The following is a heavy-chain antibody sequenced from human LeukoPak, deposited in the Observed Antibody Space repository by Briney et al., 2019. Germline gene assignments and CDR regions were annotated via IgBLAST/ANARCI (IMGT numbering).Heavy chain of an antibody. V-gene: IGHV3-48*03. CDR2: ISSSGSTI. CDR1: GFTFSSYE. D-gene: IGHD1-14*01. CDR3: ARDEPRIGGGFDY. Sequence: GGSLRLSCAASGFTFSSYEMDWARQAPGKGLEWVSYISSSGSTIYYADSVKGRFTISRDNAKNSLYLQMNSLRAEDTAVYYCARDEPRIGGGFDYWGQGALVTVSS. J-gene: IGHJ4*02.